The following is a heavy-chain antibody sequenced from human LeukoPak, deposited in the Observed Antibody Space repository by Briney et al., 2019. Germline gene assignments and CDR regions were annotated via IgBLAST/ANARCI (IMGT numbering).Heavy chain of an antibody. CDR3: ARAAYSGSYHSDY. V-gene: IGHV4-61*01. CDR2: IYYSGST. D-gene: IGHD1-26*01. Sequence: SETLSLTCTVSGGSVNSGSYYWNWIRQPPGKGLEWIGYIYYSGSTNYNPSLKSRVTISVNTSKNQFSLKLSSVTAADTAVYYCARAAYSGSYHSDYWGQGTLVTVSS. J-gene: IGHJ4*02. CDR1: GGSVNSGSYY.